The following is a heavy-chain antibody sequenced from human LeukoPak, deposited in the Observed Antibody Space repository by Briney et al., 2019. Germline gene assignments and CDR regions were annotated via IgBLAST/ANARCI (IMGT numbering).Heavy chain of an antibody. J-gene: IGHJ6*02. V-gene: IGHV3-13*01. CDR2: IHTEGVK. D-gene: IGHD2-2*01. CDR1: GFTFCSYD. CDR3: STGGGPAHYAMDV. Sequence: RGGALRLSCAASGFTFCSYDMHGGPHATEKGLECGSDIHTEGVKYYPGSVKGRFTISRDNARNSLYLQMNSLRAEDTAVYYCSTGGGPAHYAMDVWGQGTTVTVSS.